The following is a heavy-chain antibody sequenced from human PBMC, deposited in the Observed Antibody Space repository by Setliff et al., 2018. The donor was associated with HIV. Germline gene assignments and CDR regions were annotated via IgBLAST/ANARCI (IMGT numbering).Heavy chain of an antibody. CDR2: IHTSGST. CDR3: ARDGPLEGSYRYYYYYMDV. D-gene: IGHD3-10*01. J-gene: IGHJ6*03. V-gene: IGHV4-61*09. CDR1: GGSISSGSYY. Sequence: PSETLSLTCTVSGGSISSGSYYWSWIRQPAGKGLEWIGHIHTSGSTKYNPSLKSRVTISLDTSKNQFSLELRSVTAADTALYYCARDGPLEGSYRYYYYYMDVWGKGTTVTVSS.